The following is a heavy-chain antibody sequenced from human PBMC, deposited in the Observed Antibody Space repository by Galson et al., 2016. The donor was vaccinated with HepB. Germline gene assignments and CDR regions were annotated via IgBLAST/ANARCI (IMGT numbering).Heavy chain of an antibody. CDR2: IRGKSDGGTT. V-gene: IGHV3-15*01. CDR1: GFTFTNAW. CDR3: NTDYDYSWGSYRLAY. J-gene: IGHJ4*02. D-gene: IGHD3-16*02. Sequence: SLRLSCAASGFTFTNAWMSWVRQAPGKGLEWVGRIRGKSDGGTTDYAATAKGRFYISRAESGNTVYLQLNTLEIEDTAVYYCNTDYDYSWGSYRLAYWGQGTMVTVSS.